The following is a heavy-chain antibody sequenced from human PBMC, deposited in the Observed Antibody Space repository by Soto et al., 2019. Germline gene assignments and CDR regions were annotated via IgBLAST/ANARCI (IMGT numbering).Heavy chain of an antibody. V-gene: IGHV4-59*12. CDR2: TSYTGNT. J-gene: IGHJ4*02. D-gene: IGHD5-12*01. CDR1: GGSITSYH. CDR3: AREGSYSAYNFAHGIQLWSFDF. Sequence: SVPLSLTRVVSGGSITSYHWSWIRQFPGKGLEWIAYTSYTGNTNYNPSLQSRVTISMDTSKNHFSLNLSSVTAADMAVYYCAREGSYSAYNFAHGIQLWSFDFWGQGALVTVSS.